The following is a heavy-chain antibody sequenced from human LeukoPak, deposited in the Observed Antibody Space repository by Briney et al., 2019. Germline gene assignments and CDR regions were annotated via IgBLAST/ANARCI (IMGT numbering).Heavy chain of an antibody. CDR1: GFTFSSHW. Sequence: GGSLRLSCTASGFTFSSHWMHWVRQAPGKGLEWVAVIWYDGSNKYYADSVKGRFTISRDNSKNTLYLQMNSLRAEDTAVYYCARGNDYGDYEPAVGSPYNWFDPWGQGTLVTVSS. CDR2: IWYDGSNK. J-gene: IGHJ5*02. D-gene: IGHD4-17*01. V-gene: IGHV3-33*08. CDR3: ARGNDYGDYEPAVGSPYNWFDP.